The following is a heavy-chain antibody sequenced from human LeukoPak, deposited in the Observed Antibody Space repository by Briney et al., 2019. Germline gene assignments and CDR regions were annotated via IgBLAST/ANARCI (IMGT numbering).Heavy chain of an antibody. D-gene: IGHD2-21*02. Sequence: PSETLSLTCTVSGGSISSYYWSWIRQPPGKGLEWIGYIYYSGSTNYNPSLKSRVTISVDTSKNQFSLKLSSVTAADTAVYYCARLRFCGGDCYTFDYWGQGTLVTVSS. CDR2: IYYSGST. CDR1: GGSISSYY. V-gene: IGHV4-59*08. J-gene: IGHJ4*02. CDR3: ARLRFCGGDCYTFDY.